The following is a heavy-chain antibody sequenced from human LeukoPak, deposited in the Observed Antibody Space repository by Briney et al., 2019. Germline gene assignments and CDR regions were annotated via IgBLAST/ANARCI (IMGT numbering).Heavy chain of an antibody. Sequence: SQTLSLTCTVSGGSIASGGYSWNWIRQPPRKGLEWIGYIYHSGITYYNPSLKTRVTISVDRSKNQFSLKLSSVTAADTAVYYCARGIYDYGDYATLFDFWGQETLVTVSS. J-gene: IGHJ4*02. V-gene: IGHV4-30-2*01. CDR1: GGSIASGGYS. CDR2: IYHSGIT. D-gene: IGHD4-17*01. CDR3: ARGIYDYGDYATLFDF.